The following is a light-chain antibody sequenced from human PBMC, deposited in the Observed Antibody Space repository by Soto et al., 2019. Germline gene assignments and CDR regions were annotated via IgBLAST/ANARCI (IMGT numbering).Light chain of an antibody. V-gene: IGLV2-14*01. CDR3: SSYTTSSTLV. CDR1: SSDIGYYNY. J-gene: IGLJ2*01. Sequence: QSALTQPASVSGSPGQSITISCTGTSSDIGYYNYVSWYQQYLGKAPKLMIYEVSNRPSGVSNRFSGSKSGNTASLTISGLQAEDEADYYCSSYTTSSTLVFGGGTKLTVL. CDR2: EVS.